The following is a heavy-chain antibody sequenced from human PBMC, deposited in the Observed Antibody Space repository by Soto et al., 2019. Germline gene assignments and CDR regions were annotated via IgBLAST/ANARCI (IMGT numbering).Heavy chain of an antibody. D-gene: IGHD1-1*01. Sequence: SETLSLTCTVSGCSISMGGFYWSWIRQHPGKGLEWIGYIYYSGSTSYNPSLKSRVIISVDTSKNQFSLKLSSVTAADTAVYYCARESNWNWFLPRGQGTLVTGSS. CDR2: IYYSGST. CDR3: ARESNWNWFLP. V-gene: IGHV4-31*03. CDR1: GCSISMGGFY. J-gene: IGHJ5*02.